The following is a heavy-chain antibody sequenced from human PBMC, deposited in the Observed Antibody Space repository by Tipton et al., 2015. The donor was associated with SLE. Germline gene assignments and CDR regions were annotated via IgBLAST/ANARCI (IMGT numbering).Heavy chain of an antibody. V-gene: IGHV4-59*13. J-gene: IGHJ4*02. CDR3: ARDFGARSPFFDY. D-gene: IGHD3-10*01. CDR1: DDSITTDY. CDR2: VSYSGVT. Sequence: TLSLTCTVSDDSITTDYWTWIRQPPGKGLEYIGYVSYSGVTNSNPSLQSRVTMSIDASKKQVSLRLSSVTAADTAVYYCARDFGARSPFFDYWGQGKLVTVSS.